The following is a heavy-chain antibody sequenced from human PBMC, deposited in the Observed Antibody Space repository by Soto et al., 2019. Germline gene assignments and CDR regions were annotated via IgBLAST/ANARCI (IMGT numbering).Heavy chain of an antibody. V-gene: IGHV1-18*01. J-gene: IGHJ6*03. D-gene: IGHD6-6*01. CDR1: GYTFTNYG. CDR3: ASVRQRVGYFYYYMDV. CDR2: SSAYNGDT. Sequence: QVQLLQSGAEVKKPGASVKVSCKASGYTFTNYGITWVRQAPGQGIEWMGWSSAYNGDTHYTQRRQGRVTMTTDTSTSTAYRERRGLRSADTAVHYCASVRQRVGYFYYYMDVWGKGTTVTVSS.